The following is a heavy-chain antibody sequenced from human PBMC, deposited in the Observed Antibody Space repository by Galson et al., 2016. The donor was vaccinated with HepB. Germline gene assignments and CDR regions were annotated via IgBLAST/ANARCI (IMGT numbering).Heavy chain of an antibody. CDR3: ARAVMLGRGMDV. Sequence: CAISGDSVYNNGAAWVWIRQSPSRGLEWLGRTFYRSTWENHYAGSVKNRITISPDTYRNQFSLHLNSVTPEDTAVYYCARAVMLGRGMDVWGQGTTVTGSS. CDR2: TFYRSTWEN. V-gene: IGHV6-1*01. D-gene: IGHD3-10*01. CDR1: GDSVYNNGAA. J-gene: IGHJ6*02.